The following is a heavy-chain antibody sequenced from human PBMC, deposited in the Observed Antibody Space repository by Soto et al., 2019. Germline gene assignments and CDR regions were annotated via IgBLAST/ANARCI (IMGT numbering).Heavy chain of an antibody. V-gene: IGHV4-34*01. Sequence: SETLSLTCAVYGGSFSGYYWSWIRQPPGKGLEWIGEINHSGSTNYNPSLKSRVTISVDTSKNQFSLKLSSVTAADTAVYYCARVGYYDSSGYYNFDYWGQGTLVTVSS. J-gene: IGHJ4*02. CDR1: GGSFSGYY. D-gene: IGHD3-22*01. CDR3: ARVGYYDSSGYYNFDY. CDR2: INHSGST.